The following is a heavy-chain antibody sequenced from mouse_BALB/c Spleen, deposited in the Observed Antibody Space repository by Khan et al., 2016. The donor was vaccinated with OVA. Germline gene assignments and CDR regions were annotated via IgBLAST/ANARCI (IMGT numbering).Heavy chain of an antibody. Sequence: QVQLQQSGAELMKPGASVKISCKATGYTFSTYWIAWVKQRPGHGLEWIAEILPGSGRTNYNEKFKGMATFTADTSSNTAFMQLSSLTSEDSAVYYCARGNYYGSSSWFGYWGQGTLVTVSA. J-gene: IGHJ3*01. CDR2: ILPGSGRT. CDR1: GYTFSTYW. V-gene: IGHV1-9*01. D-gene: IGHD1-1*01. CDR3: ARGNYYGSSSWFGY.